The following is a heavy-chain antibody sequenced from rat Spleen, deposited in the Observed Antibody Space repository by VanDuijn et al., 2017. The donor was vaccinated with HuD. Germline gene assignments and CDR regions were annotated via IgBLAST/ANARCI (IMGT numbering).Heavy chain of an antibody. CDR2: IWGDGNT. CDR3: ATQHYYDGYYRDN. CDR1: GFSLTTYS. D-gene: IGHD1-12*03. V-gene: IGHV2S61*01. J-gene: IGHJ2*01. Sequence: QVQLKESGPGLVQPSETLSLTCTVSGFSLTTYSVSWVRQPPGKGLEWMGVIWGDGNTNYKSALKSRLSISRDTSKSQVFLKMNNLQTEDTAMYFCATQHYYDGYYRDNWGQGVMVTVSS.